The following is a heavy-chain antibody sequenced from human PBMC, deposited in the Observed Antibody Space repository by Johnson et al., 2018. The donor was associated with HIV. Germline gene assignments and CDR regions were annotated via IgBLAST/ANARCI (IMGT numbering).Heavy chain of an antibody. Sequence: VQLVESGGGVVRPGGSLRLSCAASGFTFDDYAMNWVRQAPGKGLEWVSGFTWDGDRTAYADSVKGRFTISRDNAKKSLYVQMNSLRPEATALYYCARGGPGVWGAKGDAFDIWGQGTMVTVSS. CDR1: GFTFDDYA. CDR2: FTWDGDRT. J-gene: IGHJ3*02. CDR3: ARGGPGVWGAKGDAFDI. V-gene: IGHV3-20*04. D-gene: IGHD3-10*01.